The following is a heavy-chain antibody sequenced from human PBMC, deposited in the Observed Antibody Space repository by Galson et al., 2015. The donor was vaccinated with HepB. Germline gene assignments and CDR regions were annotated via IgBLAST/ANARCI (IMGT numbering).Heavy chain of an antibody. CDR3: ARDRLPYSSSWYGWFDP. Sequence: SVKVSCKASGGTFSSYAISWVRQAPGQGLEWMGGIIPIFGIANYAQKFQGRVTITADESTSTAYMELSSLRSEDTAVYYCARDRLPYSSSWYGWFDPWGQGTLVTVSS. CDR2: IIPIFGIA. CDR1: GGTFSSYA. D-gene: IGHD6-13*01. J-gene: IGHJ5*02. V-gene: IGHV1-69*13.